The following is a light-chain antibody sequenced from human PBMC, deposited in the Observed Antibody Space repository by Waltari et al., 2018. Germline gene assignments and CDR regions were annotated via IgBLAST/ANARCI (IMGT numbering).Light chain of an antibody. CDR3: QQTYTTPRT. CDR2: DAS. Sequence: DIQMTQSPSSLSASVEDRVPITCRASQKISSYLNWYQQKPGTAPRLLIYDASRLQSGGPSRFSGSGSGTDFTLTISSLQPEDFGTYYCQQTYTTPRTFGQGTKVETK. V-gene: IGKV1-39*01. J-gene: IGKJ1*01. CDR1: QKISSY.